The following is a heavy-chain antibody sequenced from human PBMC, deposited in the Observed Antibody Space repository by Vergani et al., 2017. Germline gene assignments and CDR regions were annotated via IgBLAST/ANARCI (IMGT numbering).Heavy chain of an antibody. Sequence: QVQLVQSGAEVKKPGASVKVSCKVSGYTLTELSMHWVRQAPGKGLEWMGWISAYNGNTNYAQKLQGRVTMTTDTSTRTAYMELRSLRSDDTAVYYCARGSPPAFGPDVWGQGTTVTVSS. J-gene: IGHJ6*02. CDR1: GYTLTELS. CDR3: ARGSPPAFGPDV. D-gene: IGHD3-16*01. CDR2: ISAYNGNT. V-gene: IGHV1-18*01.